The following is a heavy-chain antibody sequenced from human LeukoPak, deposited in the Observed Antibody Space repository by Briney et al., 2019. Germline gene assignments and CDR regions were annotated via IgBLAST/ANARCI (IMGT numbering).Heavy chain of an antibody. CDR2: IKQDASEI. CDR3: ARDKIVGPTTLDH. CDR1: GFTFSGYW. D-gene: IGHD1-26*01. J-gene: IGHJ4*02. V-gene: IGHV3-7*01. Sequence: PGGSLRLSCAASGFTFSGYWMSWARQAPGKGLEWVANIKQDASEIYYVDSVKGRFTISRDNAKNSLYLQMNSLRADDTAVYYCARDKIVGPTTLDHWGQGTLVTVSS.